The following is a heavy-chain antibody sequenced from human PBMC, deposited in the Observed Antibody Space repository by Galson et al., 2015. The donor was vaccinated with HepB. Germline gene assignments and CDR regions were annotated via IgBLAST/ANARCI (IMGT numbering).Heavy chain of an antibody. D-gene: IGHD2-21*02. CDR3: ARGEECGGDCYVGFDY. J-gene: IGHJ4*02. V-gene: IGHV1-69*13. CDR2: IIPIFGTA. CDR1: GGTFSSYA. Sequence: SVKVSCKASGGTFSSYAISWVRQAPGQGLEWMGGIIPIFGTANYAQKFQGRVTITADESTSTAYMELSSLRSEDTAVYYCARGEECGGDCYVGFDYWGQGTLVTVSS.